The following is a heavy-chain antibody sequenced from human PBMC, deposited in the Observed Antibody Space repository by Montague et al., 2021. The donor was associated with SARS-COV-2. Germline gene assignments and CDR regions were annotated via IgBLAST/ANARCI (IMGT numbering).Heavy chain of an antibody. CDR3: ARGTKRGYTYDYDSSGYESDY. CDR2: ISHCGST. J-gene: IGHJ4*02. V-gene: IGHV4-34*01. D-gene: IGHD3-22*01. CDR1: GGSFSGYY. Sequence: SETLSLTCAVYGGSFSGYYWCWIRQPPGKGMEWIGEISHCGSTKYNPSLKSRGTISVYTSKNQFSLKLSSVTVADTAVYYCARGTKRGYTYDYDSSGYESDYWGQGTLVTVSS.